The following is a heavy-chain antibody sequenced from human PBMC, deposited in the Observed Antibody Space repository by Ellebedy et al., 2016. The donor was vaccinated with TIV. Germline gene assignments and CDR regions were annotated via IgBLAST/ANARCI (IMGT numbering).Heavy chain of an antibody. CDR1: GFNFSSYS. Sequence: GESLKISCEVSGFNFSSYSMNWVRQAPGKGLEWVAFINSAGSLIFYADSVQGRFTISTDTAKTSLFLQMSSLRDEDTAVYYCARGWDTGSHTGLDYWGQGALVTVSS. D-gene: IGHD1-26*01. CDR2: INSAGSLI. J-gene: IGHJ4*02. V-gene: IGHV3-48*02. CDR3: ARGWDTGSHTGLDY.